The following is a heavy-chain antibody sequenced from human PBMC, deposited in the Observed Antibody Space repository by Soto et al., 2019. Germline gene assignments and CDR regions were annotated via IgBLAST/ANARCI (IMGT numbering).Heavy chain of an antibody. D-gene: IGHD4-4*01. V-gene: IGHV4-34*01. Sequence: SETLSLTCAVYGGSFSGYYWSWIRQPPGKGLEWIGEINHSGSTNYNPSLKSRVTISVDTSKNQFSLKLSSVTAADTAVYYCARVLGPNSNYEAVSHYYGMDVWGQGTTVTVSS. CDR1: GGSFSGYY. J-gene: IGHJ6*02. CDR3: ARVLGPNSNYEAVSHYYGMDV. CDR2: INHSGST.